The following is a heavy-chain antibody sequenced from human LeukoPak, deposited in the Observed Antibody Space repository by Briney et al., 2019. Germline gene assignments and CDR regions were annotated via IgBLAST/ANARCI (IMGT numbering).Heavy chain of an antibody. V-gene: IGHV4-61*02. CDR2: IYTSGST. D-gene: IGHD2-15*01. J-gene: IGHJ5*02. Sequence: SQTLSLTCTVSGGSISSGSYYWSWIRQPAGKGLEWIGRIYTSGSTNYNPSLKSRVTISVDTSKNQISLKLSSVTAADTAVYYCARGVVVRGWFDPWGQGTLVTVSS. CDR3: ARGVVVRGWFDP. CDR1: GGSISSGSYY.